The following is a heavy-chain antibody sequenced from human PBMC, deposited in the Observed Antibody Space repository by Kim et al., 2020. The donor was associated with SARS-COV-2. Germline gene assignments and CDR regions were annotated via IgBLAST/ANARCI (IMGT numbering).Heavy chain of an antibody. D-gene: IGHD6-19*01. V-gene: IGHV4-61*01. J-gene: IGHJ4*02. CDR2: IHYSGNT. CDR3: AREGSSGAYYFDY. Sequence: SETLSLTCNVSGGSVSSRSYYWSWIRQSPGKRLEWIGYIHYSGNTNYNPSLKSRVTISGDTSKNQFSLKLSSVTAADTAVYYCAREGSSGAYYFDYWGQGTLAT. CDR1: GGSVSSRSYY.